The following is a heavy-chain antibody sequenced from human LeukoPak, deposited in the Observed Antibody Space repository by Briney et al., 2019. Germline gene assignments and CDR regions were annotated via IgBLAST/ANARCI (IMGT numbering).Heavy chain of an antibody. D-gene: IGHD6-19*01. CDR2: IKQDGSEK. J-gene: IGHJ4*02. CDR1: GFTVSSNY. Sequence: GGSLRLSCAASGFTVSSNYMSWVRQAPGKGLEWVANIKQDGSEKYYVDSVKGRFTISRDNAKNSLYVQMNSLRAEDTAVYYCASWSSSGWFDYWGQGTLVSLSS. CDR3: ASWSSSGWFDY. V-gene: IGHV3-7*05.